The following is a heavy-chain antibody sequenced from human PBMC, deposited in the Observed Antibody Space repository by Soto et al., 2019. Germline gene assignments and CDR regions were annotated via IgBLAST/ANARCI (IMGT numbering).Heavy chain of an antibody. D-gene: IGHD3-10*01. V-gene: IGHV3-74*01. CDR3: AKRGVDTFGLSY. Sequence: EVQLVESGGGLVQPGGSLRLSCAVSGFTFSSFWMHWVRQAPGEGLVWVSRINTDGSSTSYADSVKGRFTISRDNAKNTLYLQMNSLRVEDKAMYYCAKRGVDTFGLSYWGQGTLVTGSS. J-gene: IGHJ4*02. CDR1: GFTFSSFW. CDR2: INTDGSST.